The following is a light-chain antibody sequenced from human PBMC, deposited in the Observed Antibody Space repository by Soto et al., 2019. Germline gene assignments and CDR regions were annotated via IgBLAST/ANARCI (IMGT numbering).Light chain of an antibody. V-gene: IGKV1-39*01. Sequence: DIQMTQSPSSLSASVGDRVTITCRASQTISRYLNWYQQKPGKAPKLLIFGAVTLQRGVPSRFSGTGSGTDCALTISSLQGEDFATYYCQQTSSAPLTFGGGTKVEIK. CDR1: QTISRY. CDR2: GAV. CDR3: QQTSSAPLT. J-gene: IGKJ4*01.